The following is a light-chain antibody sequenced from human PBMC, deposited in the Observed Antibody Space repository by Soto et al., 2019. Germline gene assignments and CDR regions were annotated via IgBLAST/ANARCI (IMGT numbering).Light chain of an antibody. CDR3: QKYNNLPRVLT. Sequence: EIVMTQSPATLSVSPGERATLSCRASHSFSSNLAWYQQKPGQAPRLLIYGASTRATGIPARFSGSGSGTEFTLTIRSLQSEDFAVYYCQKYNNLPRVLTFGGGNKVDI. CDR2: GAS. CDR1: HSFSSN. V-gene: IGKV3-15*01. J-gene: IGKJ4*01.